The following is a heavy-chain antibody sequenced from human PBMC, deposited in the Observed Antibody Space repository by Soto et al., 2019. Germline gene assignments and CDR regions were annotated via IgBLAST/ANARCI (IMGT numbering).Heavy chain of an antibody. V-gene: IGHV3-48*02. CDR1: GFTFSSYS. CDR3: ARAKWELLDYYYYGMDV. J-gene: IGHJ6*02. CDR2: ISSSSSTI. D-gene: IGHD1-26*01. Sequence: PVGSLRLSCAASGFTFSSYSMNWVRQAPGKGLEWVSYISSSSSTIYYADSVKGRFTISRDNAKNSLYLQMNSLRDEDTAVYYCARAKWELLDYYYYGMDVWGQGTTVTVSS.